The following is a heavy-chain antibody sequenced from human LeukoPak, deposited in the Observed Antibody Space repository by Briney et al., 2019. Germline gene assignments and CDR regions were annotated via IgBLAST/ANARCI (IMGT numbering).Heavy chain of an antibody. CDR1: GFTFSSYG. Sequence: GGSLRLSCAASGFTFSSYGMHWVRQAPGKGLEWVAFIRYDGSNKYYADSVKGRFTISRDNSKNTLYLQMNSLRAEDTAVYYCAKLTAVDTEIDYWGQGTLVTVSS. D-gene: IGHD5-18*01. CDR2: IRYDGSNK. CDR3: AKLTAVDTEIDY. J-gene: IGHJ4*02. V-gene: IGHV3-30*02.